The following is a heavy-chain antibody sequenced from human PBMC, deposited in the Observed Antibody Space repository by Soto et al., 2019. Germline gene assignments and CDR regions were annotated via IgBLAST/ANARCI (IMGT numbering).Heavy chain of an antibody. D-gene: IGHD4-17*01. J-gene: IGHJ4*02. CDR3: TTDGPDYGGTSGVGY. CDR1: GFIFGDAW. CDR2: INSKAYGGTT. V-gene: IGHV3-15*07. Sequence: EVQLVESGGGLVKPGGSLRVSCVASGFIFGDAWMNWVRQAPGKGLEWVGRINSKAYGGTTDYAAPVKGRFTISRDDSKNTLYLQMNSLKTEDTAVYYCTTDGPDYGGTSGVGYWGQGTLVTVSS.